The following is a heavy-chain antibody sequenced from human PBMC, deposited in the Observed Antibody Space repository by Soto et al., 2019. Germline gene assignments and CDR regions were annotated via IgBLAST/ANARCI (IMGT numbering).Heavy chain of an antibody. J-gene: IGHJ4*02. CDR3: TRGIDFGYSYGYEGFGY. Sequence: EVQLVESGGGLIQPGGSLRLSCVASGFTFSSNYMTWVRQAPGTGLEWVSRIYSGGNTYYADSVKGRFTISRDNSKNTLYLQMNSVRAEDTAVYYGTRGIDFGYSYGYEGFGYWGQGTLVSV. CDR2: IYSGGNT. D-gene: IGHD5-18*01. CDR1: GFTFSSNY. V-gene: IGHV3-53*01.